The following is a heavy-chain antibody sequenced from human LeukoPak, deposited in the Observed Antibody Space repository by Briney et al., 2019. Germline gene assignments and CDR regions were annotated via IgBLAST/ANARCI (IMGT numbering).Heavy chain of an antibody. CDR1: GGTSTSHA. D-gene: IGHD3-22*01. CDR3: ATTNDGGGYQWGDFFDF. Sequence: SVKASCKASGGTSTSHAISWVRQAPGQGLEWMGRIIPNLGTTNRAQNFQDRVTLTADKSTNTAYMELTSLTSDDTAVYYCATTNDGGGYQWGDFFDFWGQGTLVTVSS. V-gene: IGHV1-69*04. J-gene: IGHJ4*02. CDR2: IIPNLGTT.